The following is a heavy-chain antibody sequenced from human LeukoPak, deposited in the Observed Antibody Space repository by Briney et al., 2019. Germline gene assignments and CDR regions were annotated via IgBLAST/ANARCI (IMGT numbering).Heavy chain of an antibody. D-gene: IGHD3-16*02. CDR2: INPSSGGT. CDR1: GYTFTGYY. CDR3: ARGPRAGMITFGGVIAYFDY. V-gene: IGHV1-2*02. Sequence: ASVKVSCKASGYTFTGYYMHWVRQAPGQGLEWMGWINPSSGGTEYAQKFQGRVTMTRDTSITTAYMELSRLRSDDTAVYYCARGPRAGMITFGGVIAYFDYWGQGTLVTVSS. J-gene: IGHJ4*02.